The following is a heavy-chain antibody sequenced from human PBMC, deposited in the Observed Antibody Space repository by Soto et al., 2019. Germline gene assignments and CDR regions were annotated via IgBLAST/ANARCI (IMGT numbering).Heavy chain of an antibody. D-gene: IGHD3-3*01. CDR2: ISAYNGNT. Sequence: QVQLVQSGAEVKKPGASVKVSCKASGYTFTSYGISWVRQAPGQGLEWMGWISAYNGNTNYAQKLQGRVTMTTDTCTSTAYMELRSLRSDDTSVYYCSRDRGKYDFWSGYLGMVVITTSGMDGWGQGTTVTVSS. CDR3: SRDRGKYDFWSGYLGMVVITTSGMDG. V-gene: IGHV1-18*04. J-gene: IGHJ6*02. CDR1: GYTFTSYG.